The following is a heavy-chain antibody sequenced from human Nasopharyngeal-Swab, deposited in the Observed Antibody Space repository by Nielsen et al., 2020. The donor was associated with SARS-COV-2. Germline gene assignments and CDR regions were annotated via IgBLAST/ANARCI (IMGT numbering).Heavy chain of an antibody. CDR3: ARDRDGDYDYYFDL. Sequence: GESLKISCAASGFTFSSHWMHWVRQAPGKGLVWVSRISEDGSITTYADSVKGRFTISRDNAKNSLYLQMNSLRAEDTAMYYCARDRDGDYDYYFDLWGRGTPVTVSS. CDR2: ISEDGSIT. J-gene: IGHJ2*01. V-gene: IGHV3-74*01. CDR1: GFTFSSHW. D-gene: IGHD4-17*01.